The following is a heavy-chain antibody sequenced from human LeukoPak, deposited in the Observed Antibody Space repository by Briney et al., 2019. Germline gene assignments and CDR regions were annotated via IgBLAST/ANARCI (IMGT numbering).Heavy chain of an antibody. V-gene: IGHV1-24*01. Sequence: ASVKVSCEASGYTFTGYYMHWVRQAPGKGLEWMGGFEPEDGATIYAERFQGRITMTEDTSTDTAYMDLSRLTSEDTAVYYCMIDYFDWASSRSGNYFWGQGTLVTVSS. D-gene: IGHD3-3*01. CDR3: MIDYFDWASSRSGNYF. J-gene: IGHJ4*02. CDR2: FEPEDGAT. CDR1: GYTFTGYY.